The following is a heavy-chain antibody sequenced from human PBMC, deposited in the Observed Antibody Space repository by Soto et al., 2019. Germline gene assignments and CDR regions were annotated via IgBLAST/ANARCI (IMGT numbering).Heavy chain of an antibody. Sequence: QLQESGPGLVKPSETLSLTCTVSGGSISSSSYYWGWIRQPPGKGLEWIGIIYYSGSTYYNPSLKSRVTISVDTSKNQFSLKLSAVTAADTAVYYCARHRSRDGAPAREYFQHWGKGTLVTVSS. CDR2: IYYSGST. CDR1: GGSISSSSYY. CDR3: ARHRSRDGAPAREYFQH. J-gene: IGHJ1*01. V-gene: IGHV4-39*01. D-gene: IGHD4-17*01.